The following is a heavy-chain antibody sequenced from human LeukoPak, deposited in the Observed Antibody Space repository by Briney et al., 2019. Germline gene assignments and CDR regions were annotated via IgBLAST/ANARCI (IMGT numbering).Heavy chain of an antibody. CDR2: ISDSGGST. Sequence: GGSLRLSCAASGFTFSSYAMSWVRQAPGKGLEWVSTISDSGGSTYYADSVKGRFTISRDNSKHTLYLQMNSLRAEDTAIYYCATGAYFDYWGQGTLVTVSS. V-gene: IGHV3-23*01. CDR3: ATGAYFDY. J-gene: IGHJ4*02. CDR1: GFTFSSYA.